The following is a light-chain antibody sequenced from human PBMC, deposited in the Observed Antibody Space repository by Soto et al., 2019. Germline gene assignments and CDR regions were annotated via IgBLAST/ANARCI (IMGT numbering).Light chain of an antibody. CDR2: GAS. V-gene: IGKV3-20*01. CDR3: HQYGSSHMHT. J-gene: IGKJ2*01. CDR1: QSVSSSY. Sequence: EIVLTQSPGTLSLSPGERATLSCRASQSVSSSYLAWYQQKPGQAPRLLIYGASSRATGIPDRFSGSGSGTDFTLTISRLEPEDFAVYYCHQYGSSHMHTFGQGTKLEIK.